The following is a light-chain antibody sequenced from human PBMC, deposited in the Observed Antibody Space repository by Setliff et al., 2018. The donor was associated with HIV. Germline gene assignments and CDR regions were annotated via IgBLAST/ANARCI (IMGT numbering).Light chain of an antibody. Sequence: QSVLTQPASVSGSPGQSITISYTGTSSDVGVHNYVSWYQQHPGKAPKLIIYEVSYRPSGVSHRFSGSKSGNTASLTISGLQAEDEAEYHCSSYTTSNTVPHVFGTGTKVTVL. V-gene: IGLV2-14*01. CDR1: SSDVGVHNY. J-gene: IGLJ1*01. CDR3: SSYTTSNTVPHV. CDR2: EVS.